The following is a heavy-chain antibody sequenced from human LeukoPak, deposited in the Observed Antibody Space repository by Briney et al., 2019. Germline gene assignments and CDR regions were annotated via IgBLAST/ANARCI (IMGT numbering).Heavy chain of an antibody. Sequence: GASVKVSCKASGYTFTSYGISWVRQAPGQGLEWMGWISGYNGNTNYAQKLQGRVTLTTDTSTSTAYMELRSLRSDDTAVYYCARGSSSWPHKGLFDYWGRGTLVTVSS. CDR1: GYTFTSYG. J-gene: IGHJ4*02. D-gene: IGHD6-13*01. CDR2: ISGYNGNT. V-gene: IGHV1-18*01. CDR3: ARGSSSWPHKGLFDY.